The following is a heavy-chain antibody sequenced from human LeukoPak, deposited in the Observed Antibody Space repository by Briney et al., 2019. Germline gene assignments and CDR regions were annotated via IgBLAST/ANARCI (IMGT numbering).Heavy chain of an antibody. CDR1: GGTFSSYT. CDR3: ASRLPVYPPESYYGMDV. Sequence: GASVTVSCKASGGTFSSYTISWVRQAPGQGLEWMGGIIPIFGTANYAQKFQGRVTITADESTSTAYMELSSLRSEDTAVYYCASRLPVYPPESYYGMDVWGQGTTVTVSS. D-gene: IGHD2-2*01. J-gene: IGHJ6*02. V-gene: IGHV1-69*13. CDR2: IIPIFGTA.